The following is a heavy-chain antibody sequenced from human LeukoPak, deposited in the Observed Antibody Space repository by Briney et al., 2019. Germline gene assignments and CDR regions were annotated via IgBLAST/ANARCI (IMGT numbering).Heavy chain of an antibody. CDR2: IYYSGST. D-gene: IGHD3-16*01. CDR1: GGSISSGGYY. V-gene: IGHV4-31*03. Sequence: SETLSLTCTVSGGSISSGGYYWSWIRQHPGKGLEWIGYIYYSGSTYYNPSLKSRVTISVDASKNQFSLKLSSVTAADTAVYYCARDTNWGAFDIWGQGTMVTVSS. J-gene: IGHJ3*02. CDR3: ARDTNWGAFDI.